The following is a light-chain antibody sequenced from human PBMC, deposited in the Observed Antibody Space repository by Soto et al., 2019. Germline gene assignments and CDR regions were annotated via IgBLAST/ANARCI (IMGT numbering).Light chain of an antibody. CDR1: QSVGHMF. J-gene: IGKJ5*01. V-gene: IGKV3D-20*02. CDR3: QQYNNWPLT. Sequence: EIVMTQSPDTLSLSPGDRATLSCRASQSVGHMFLAWFQQKPGQAPRLLIFDAYRRATGIPDRFSGSGSGTNFALTISRLEPEDFAVYWCQQYNNWPLTFGPGTRLEIK. CDR2: DAY.